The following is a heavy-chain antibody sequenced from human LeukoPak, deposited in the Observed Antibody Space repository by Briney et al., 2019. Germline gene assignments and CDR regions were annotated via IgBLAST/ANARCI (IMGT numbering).Heavy chain of an antibody. CDR1: GYTFTSYY. Sequence: ASVKVSCKASGYTFTSYYMHWVRQAPGQGLEWMGIINPSGGSTSYAQKFQGRVTMTRDTSTSIVYMELSSLRSEDTAVYYCARDRLTGYDFWSGYYDYWGQGTLVTVSS. V-gene: IGHV1-46*01. CDR2: INPSGGST. J-gene: IGHJ4*02. CDR3: ARDRLTGYDFWSGYYDY. D-gene: IGHD3-3*01.